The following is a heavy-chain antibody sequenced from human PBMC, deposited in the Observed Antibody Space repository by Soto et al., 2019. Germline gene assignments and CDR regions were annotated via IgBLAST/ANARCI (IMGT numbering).Heavy chain of an antibody. D-gene: IGHD3-10*01. CDR1: GDSVSSNSAA. Sequence: QVQLQQSGPGLVKPSQTLSLTCAISGDSVSSNSAAWNWIRQSPSRGLEWLGRTYYRSKWYNDYAVSVKSRITINPDTSKNQFSLQLNSVTPEDTAVYYCASTTRYGSGSYYSYWYFDLWGRGTLVTVSS. J-gene: IGHJ2*01. CDR2: TYYRSKWYN. V-gene: IGHV6-1*01. CDR3: ASTTRYGSGSYYSYWYFDL.